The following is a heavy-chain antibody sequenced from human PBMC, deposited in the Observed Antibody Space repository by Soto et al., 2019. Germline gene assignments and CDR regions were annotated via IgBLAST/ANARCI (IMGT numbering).Heavy chain of an antibody. CDR3: ARDRNLVVSVWTWFDP. V-gene: IGHV3-74*01. CDR2: INGDGSNT. J-gene: IGHJ5*02. D-gene: IGHD2-8*01. Sequence: GGSLRLSCAASGFTFSTYWMHWVRQVPGKGLVWVSRINGDGSNTTYADSVKGRFTISRDNAKSTLFLQMNSLIPEDTAVYYYARDRNLVVSVWTWFDPWGKGTLVTVSS. CDR1: GFTFSTYW.